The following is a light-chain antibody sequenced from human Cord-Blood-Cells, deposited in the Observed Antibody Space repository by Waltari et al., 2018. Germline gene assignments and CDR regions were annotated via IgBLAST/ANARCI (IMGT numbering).Light chain of an antibody. CDR1: SSDVGGYNY. J-gene: IGLJ2*01. CDR2: EVS. CDR3: SSYAGSNNLV. V-gene: IGLV2-8*01. Sequence: QSALTQPPSASGSPGQSVTISCTGTSSDVGGYNYVSLYQQHPGKAPKLMSYEVSKRPSGVPARVSGSNAGNTASLTVAGLQAEEEADYYCSSYAGSNNLVFGGGTKLTVL.